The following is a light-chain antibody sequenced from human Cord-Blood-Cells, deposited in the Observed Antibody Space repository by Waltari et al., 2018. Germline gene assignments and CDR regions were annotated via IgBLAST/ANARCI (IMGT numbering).Light chain of an antibody. Sequence: EIVMTQSPATLSVSPGERATLSCRASQSVSSNLAWYQQKPGQAPRLLIYGASTRATGIPARFSGSGSGTEFTLTISRLEPEDFAVYYCQQYGSSLLTFGQGTRLEIK. V-gene: IGKV3-15*01. CDR3: QQYGSSLLT. CDR2: GAS. J-gene: IGKJ5*01. CDR1: QSVSSN.